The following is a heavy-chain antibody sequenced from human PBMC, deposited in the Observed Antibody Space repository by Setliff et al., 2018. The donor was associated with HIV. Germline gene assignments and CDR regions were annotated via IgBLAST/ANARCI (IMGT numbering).Heavy chain of an antibody. D-gene: IGHD2-21*01. CDR2: TYSSGST. CDR3: ATYAGNGGGKGY. V-gene: IGHV4-34*01. CDR1: GGSFTGYY. Sequence: PSETLSLTCAVYGGSFTGYYWTWIRQPPGKGLEWIGQTYSSGSTKCNPSLKSRVTISVDTSKNQFSLTLSSVTAADTAMYYCATYAGNGGGKGYWGQGTLVTVPQ. J-gene: IGHJ4*02.